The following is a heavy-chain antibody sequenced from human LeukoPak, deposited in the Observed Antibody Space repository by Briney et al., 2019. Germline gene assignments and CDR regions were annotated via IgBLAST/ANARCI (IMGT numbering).Heavy chain of an antibody. J-gene: IGHJ4*02. Sequence: SSGGYYWSWIRQHPGKGLEWVSGIGWNTGSIDYADSVKGRFTISRDNAKNSLYLQMNSLRAEDTALYYCAKDLRYSGSYLFDCWGQGTLVTVSS. V-gene: IGHV3-9*01. CDR3: AKDLRYSGSYLFDC. CDR2: IGWNTGSI. CDR1: SSGGYY. D-gene: IGHD1-26*01.